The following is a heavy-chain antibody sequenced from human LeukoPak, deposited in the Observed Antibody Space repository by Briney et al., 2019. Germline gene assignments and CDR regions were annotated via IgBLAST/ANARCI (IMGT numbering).Heavy chain of an antibody. CDR3: SSLRYFDWLSAYSVYYYMDV. CDR2: IYSGGST. Sequence: SGGSLRLSCAASGFTVSSNYMSWVRQAPGKGLEWVSVIYSGGSTYYADSVKGRVTISRDNSKNPLYLQMNSLRAEDTAVYYCSSLRYFDWLSAYSVYYYMDVWGKGTTVTISS. D-gene: IGHD3-9*01. V-gene: IGHV3-66*01. J-gene: IGHJ6*03. CDR1: GFTVSSNY.